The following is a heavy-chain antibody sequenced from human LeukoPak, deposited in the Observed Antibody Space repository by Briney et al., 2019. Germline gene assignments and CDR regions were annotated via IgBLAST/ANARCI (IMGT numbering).Heavy chain of an antibody. CDR1: GDSFTSVTDY. Sequence: SETLSLTCTVSGDSFTSVTDYWAWIRQPPGKGLEWIASGDYSGGTYYNPSLESRVTISVDTSKNQFSLKLSSVTAADTAVYYCASIATATKETYYWGQGTLVTVSS. CDR2: GDYSGGT. J-gene: IGHJ4*02. CDR3: ASIATATKETYY. D-gene: IGHD4-17*01. V-gene: IGHV4-39*07.